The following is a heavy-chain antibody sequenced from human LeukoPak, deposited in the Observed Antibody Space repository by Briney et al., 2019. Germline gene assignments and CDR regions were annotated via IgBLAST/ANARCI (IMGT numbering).Heavy chain of an antibody. CDR2: INPISGGT. Sequence: ASVKVSCKASGYTFTGYYIHWVRQARGQGLEWMGWINPISGGTNSAQKFQGRVTMTRDTSISTAYMELSRLRSDDTAVYFCARGDISSSYDYWGQGTLVTVSS. D-gene: IGHD6-13*01. V-gene: IGHV1-2*02. CDR1: GYTFTGYY. J-gene: IGHJ4*02. CDR3: ARGDISSSYDY.